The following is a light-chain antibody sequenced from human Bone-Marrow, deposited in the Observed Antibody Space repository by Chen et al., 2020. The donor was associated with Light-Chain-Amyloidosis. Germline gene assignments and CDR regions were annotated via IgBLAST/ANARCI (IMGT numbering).Light chain of an antibody. CDR1: SDINVGTYK. J-gene: IGLJ2*01. V-gene: IGLV5-45*03. CDR3: MVWHTSGVI. Sequence: QAVLTQPSSLSASPGASASLTCTSRSDINVGTYKIYWYQQKPGSPPQYLLRYKSVSDKEQGSGVPSRLSGCNNASASARIFLISWLQSEEEADYFCMVWHTSGVIFGGVTKLTVL. CDR2: YKSVSDK.